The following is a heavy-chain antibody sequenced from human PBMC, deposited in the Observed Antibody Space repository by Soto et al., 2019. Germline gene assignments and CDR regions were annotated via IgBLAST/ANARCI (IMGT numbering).Heavy chain of an antibody. CDR3: ARGSVTMIVYWFNP. J-gene: IGHJ5*02. D-gene: IGHD3-22*01. CDR1: CYTFTSYA. V-gene: IGHV1-3*01. Sequence: ASVKVSCKASCYTFTSYAMPWVRHAPGQRLEWMGWINAGNGNTKYSQKFQGRVTITRDTSASTAYMELSSLRSEDTAVYYCARGSVTMIVYWFNPWGQGTLVTVSS. CDR2: INAGNGNT.